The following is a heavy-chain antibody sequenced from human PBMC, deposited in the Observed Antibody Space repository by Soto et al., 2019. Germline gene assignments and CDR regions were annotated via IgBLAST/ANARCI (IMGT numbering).Heavy chain of an antibody. CDR3: ARYRPNWSGYYPFYYYGMDV. CDR2: INHSGST. J-gene: IGHJ6*02. D-gene: IGHD3-3*01. Sequence: LSLTCAVYGGSFSGYYWSWIRQPPGKGLEWIGEINHSGSTNYNPSLKSRVTISVDTSKNQFSLKLSSVTAADTAVYYCARYRPNWSGYYPFYYYGMDVWGQGTTVTVS. V-gene: IGHV4-34*01. CDR1: GGSFSGYY.